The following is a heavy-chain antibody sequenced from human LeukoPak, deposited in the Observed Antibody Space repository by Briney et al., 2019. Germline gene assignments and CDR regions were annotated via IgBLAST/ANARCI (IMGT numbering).Heavy chain of an antibody. CDR2: IYYSGST. J-gene: IGHJ4*02. CDR3: ARLAAAAPDY. D-gene: IGHD6-13*01. V-gene: IGHV4-39*01. Sequence: SETLSLTCTVSNGSISSSGYYWGWIRQPPGKGLEWIGNIYYSGSTYYNPSLKSRVTISVDTSMNQFSLKLNSVTAADTAVYYCARLAAAAPDYWGQGTLVTVSP. CDR1: NGSISSSGYY.